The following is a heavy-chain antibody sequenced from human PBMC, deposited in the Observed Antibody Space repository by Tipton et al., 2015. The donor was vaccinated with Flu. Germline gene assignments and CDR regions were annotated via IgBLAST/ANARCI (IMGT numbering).Heavy chain of an antibody. CDR1: GFIFSRYA. Sequence: SLRLSCAASGFIFSRYAMSWVRQAPGKGLEWVSNIRGSAGRGAGTYYADSMKGRFSISRDNSKNTLYLQMNSLRAEDTAIYYCAKVIPEIVAGLDYWGQGTLVTVSS. CDR2: IRGSAGRGAGT. J-gene: IGHJ4*02. D-gene: IGHD6-19*01. V-gene: IGHV3-23*01. CDR3: AKVIPEIVAGLDY.